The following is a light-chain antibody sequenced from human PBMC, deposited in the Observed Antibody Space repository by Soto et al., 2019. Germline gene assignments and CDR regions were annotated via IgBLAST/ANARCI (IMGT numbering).Light chain of an antibody. J-gene: IGLJ3*02. Sequence: QSVLTQPRSVSGSPGQSVGISCTGTSGVVGGYNYVSWYQQHPGTAPKLLIYDVSKRPSGVPDRFSGSKSGNTASLTISGLQADDEADYYCCSNAGSYISVFGGGTQLTVL. V-gene: IGLV2-11*01. CDR2: DVS. CDR1: SGVVGGYNY. CDR3: CSNAGSYISV.